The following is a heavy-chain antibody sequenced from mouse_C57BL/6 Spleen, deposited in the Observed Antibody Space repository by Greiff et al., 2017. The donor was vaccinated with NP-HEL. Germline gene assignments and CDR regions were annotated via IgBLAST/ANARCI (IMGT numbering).Heavy chain of an antibody. D-gene: IGHD1-1*01. V-gene: IGHV1-59*01. CDR2: IDPSDSYT. CDR1: GYTFTSYW. CDR3: ARYGSSYGNY. J-gene: IGHJ2*01. Sequence: VQLQQPGAELVRPGTSVKLSCKASGYTFTSYWMHWVKQRPGQGLEWIGVIDPSDSYTNYNQKFKGKATWTVDTSSSTAYMQLSSLTSEDSAVYYCARYGSSYGNYWGQATTLTVSS.